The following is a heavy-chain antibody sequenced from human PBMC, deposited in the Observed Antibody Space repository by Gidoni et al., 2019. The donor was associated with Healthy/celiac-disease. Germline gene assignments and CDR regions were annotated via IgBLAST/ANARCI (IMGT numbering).Heavy chain of an antibody. CDR3: AKDLVRGSGNYGMDV. CDR2: ISWNSGSI. V-gene: IGHV3-9*01. J-gene: IGHJ6*02. Sequence: EVQLVESGGGLVQPGRSLRLSCAASGSTFDDYAMHWVRQAPGKGLEWVSGISWNSGSIGYADSVKGRFTISRDNAKNSLYLQMNSLRAEDTALYHCAKDLVRGSGNYGMDVWGQGTTVTVSS. CDR1: GSTFDDYA. D-gene: IGHD3-10*01.